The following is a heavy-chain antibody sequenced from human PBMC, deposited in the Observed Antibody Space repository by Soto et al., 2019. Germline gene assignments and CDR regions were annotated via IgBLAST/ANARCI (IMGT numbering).Heavy chain of an antibody. V-gene: IGHV1-2*02. D-gene: IGHD2-2*01. CDR2: INPNSGGT. Sequence: GASVNVSCKASGYTFSGYYMHWVRQAPGQGLEWMGWINPNSGGTNYAQKFQGRVTMTRDTSIRTAYMELSRLRSDDTAVYYCARVFLGGPAGFDHWGQGTLVTVSS. CDR1: GYTFSGYY. CDR3: ARVFLGGPAGFDH. J-gene: IGHJ4*02.